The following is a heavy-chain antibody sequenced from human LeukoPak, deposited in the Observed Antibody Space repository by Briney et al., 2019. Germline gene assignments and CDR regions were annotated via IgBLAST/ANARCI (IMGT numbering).Heavy chain of an antibody. CDR3: ARDQGIAAAASYFYGMDV. D-gene: IGHD6-13*01. V-gene: IGHV3-23*01. J-gene: IGHJ6*02. CDR2: LGYSGNT. CDR1: GFTFSSYA. Sequence: GGSLRLSCAASGFTFSSYAMSWVRQAPGKGLEWVSALGYSGNTYYADSVKGRFTISRDNSKNTLFLQMNSLRAEDTAVYYCARDQGIAAAASYFYGMDVWGQGTTVTVSS.